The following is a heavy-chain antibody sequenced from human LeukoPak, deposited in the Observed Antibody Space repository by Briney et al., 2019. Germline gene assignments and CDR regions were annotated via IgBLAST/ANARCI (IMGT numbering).Heavy chain of an antibody. Sequence: GGSLTLSWAPSTLTFIKYAMSWVRHARGEGRECVLAISDCGGRTQYADSVTARLIISRDNSKNTLYPQMASLRAEDTALYYCARDGGLSFFAYMGVWGIGTPVTASS. V-gene: IGHV3-23*01. J-gene: IGHJ6*03. D-gene: IGHD3-16*01. CDR1: TLTFIKYA. CDR3: ARDGGLSFFAYMGV. CDR2: ISDCGGRT.